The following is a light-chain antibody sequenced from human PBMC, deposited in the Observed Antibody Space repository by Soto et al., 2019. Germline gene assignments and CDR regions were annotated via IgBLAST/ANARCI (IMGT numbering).Light chain of an antibody. J-gene: IGKJ1*01. V-gene: IGKV3-20*01. CDR1: QSVSSSY. CDR3: QQYGSSPRT. Sequence: DIVLTQSPGPLSLSPGERATLSCRSSQSVSSSYLAWYQQKPGQAPRLIIYEASSRAAGIPDRFGGSGSATDFTLTISRLEPEDFAVYYCQQYGSSPRTLGQGTKVDIK. CDR2: EAS.